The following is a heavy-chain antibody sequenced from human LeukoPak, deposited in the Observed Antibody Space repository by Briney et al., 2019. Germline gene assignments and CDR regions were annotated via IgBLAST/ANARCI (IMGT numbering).Heavy chain of an antibody. Sequence: SETLSLTCTVSGGSINYYYWSWIRQPPGKGLEWIGYIYCTGSTTYNPSLRGRVNISVDPSKKQFSLKMISVTAVDTAVYYCARAVEGGYSSSWGYYYYMDVWGKGTTVTVSS. D-gene: IGHD1-26*01. CDR3: ARAVEGGYSSSWGYYYYMDV. V-gene: IGHV4-59*01. CDR1: GGSINYYY. CDR2: IYCTGST. J-gene: IGHJ6*03.